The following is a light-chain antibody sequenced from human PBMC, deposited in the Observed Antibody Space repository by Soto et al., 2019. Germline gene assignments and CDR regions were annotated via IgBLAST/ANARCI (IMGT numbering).Light chain of an antibody. J-gene: IGKJ2*01. CDR1: QSVSSSY. Sequence: EIVLTQSPGTLSLSPGERATLSCRASQSVSSSYLAWYQQKPGQAPRLLIYGASSRATGIPDRFSGSGSGTDFTLTVSRLEPEDSAVYYCQQCGSSPMYTFGQGTKLEIK. V-gene: IGKV3-20*01. CDR2: GAS. CDR3: QQCGSSPMYT.